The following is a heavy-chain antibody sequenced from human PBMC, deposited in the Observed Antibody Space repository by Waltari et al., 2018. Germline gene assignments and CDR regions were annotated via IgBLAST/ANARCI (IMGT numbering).Heavy chain of an antibody. V-gene: IGHV4-34*01. CDR2: IIHSGST. D-gene: IGHD2-15*01. CDR1: GGSLSTYY. CDR3: ARGRGVASGGWFDP. Sequence: QVQLQQWGAGLLKPSETLSLTCAVYGGSLSTYYWSWIRQPPGKGLEWIGEIIHSGSTYYNPSLKSRVTISVDTSKNQFSLDLSSVTAADTAVYYCARGRGVASGGWFDPWGQGTLVTVSS. J-gene: IGHJ5*02.